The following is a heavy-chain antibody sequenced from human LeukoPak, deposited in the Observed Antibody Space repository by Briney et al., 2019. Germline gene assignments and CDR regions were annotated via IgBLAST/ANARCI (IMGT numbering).Heavy chain of an antibody. V-gene: IGHV3-30*18. J-gene: IGHJ4*02. CDR3: AKDGTYCSGGSCYSYYFDY. D-gene: IGHD2-15*01. Sequence: PGRSLRLSCAASGFTFSSYGMRWVRQAPGKGLEWVAVISYDGSNKYYADSVKGRFTISRDNSKNTLYLQMNSLRAEDTAVYYCAKDGTYCSGGSCYSYYFDYWGQGTLVTVSS. CDR2: ISYDGSNK. CDR1: GFTFSSYG.